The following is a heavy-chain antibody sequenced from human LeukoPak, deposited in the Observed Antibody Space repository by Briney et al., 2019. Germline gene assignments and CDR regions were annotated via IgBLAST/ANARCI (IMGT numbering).Heavy chain of an antibody. V-gene: IGHV3-53*01. Sequence: GGSLRLSCAASGLTVSTDYMSWVRQAPGKGLEWVSVIYSGGDTYYADSVKGRFTISRDNSKTTLYLQMNSLRAEDTAVYYCARDEEEVYSSSLVAFDIWGQGTMVTVSS. D-gene: IGHD6-13*01. CDR3: ARDEEEVYSSSLVAFDI. CDR1: GLTVSTDY. CDR2: IYSGGDT. J-gene: IGHJ3*02.